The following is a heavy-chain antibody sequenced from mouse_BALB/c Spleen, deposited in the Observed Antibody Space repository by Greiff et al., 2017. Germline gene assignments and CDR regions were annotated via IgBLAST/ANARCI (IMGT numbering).Heavy chain of an antibody. J-gene: IGHJ2*01. D-gene: IGHD1-1*01. CDR1: GFTFSSYY. CDR2: INSNGGST. CDR3: ARFDYYGRNYFDY. V-gene: IGHV5-6-2*01. Sequence: EVQLQESGGDLVKPGGSLKLSCAASGFTFSSYYMSWVRQTPEKRLELVAAINSNGGSTYYPDTVKGRFTISRDNAKNTLYLQMSSLKSEDTALYYCARFDYYGRNYFDYWGQGTTLTVSS.